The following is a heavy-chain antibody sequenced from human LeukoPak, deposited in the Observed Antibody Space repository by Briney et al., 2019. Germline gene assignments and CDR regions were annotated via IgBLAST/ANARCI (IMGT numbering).Heavy chain of an antibody. Sequence: GASVKVSCKASGYTFTTYYIHWVRQPPGQGLEWMGIIHPSGGTTTYAQKFQGRVTLTRDTSASTVYMELSSLRSEDTAIYHCARDTDSSGWQGAFDVWGQGTMVTVSS. CDR1: GYTFTTYY. J-gene: IGHJ3*01. V-gene: IGHV1-46*01. CDR3: ARDTDSSGWQGAFDV. D-gene: IGHD6-19*01. CDR2: IHPSGGTT.